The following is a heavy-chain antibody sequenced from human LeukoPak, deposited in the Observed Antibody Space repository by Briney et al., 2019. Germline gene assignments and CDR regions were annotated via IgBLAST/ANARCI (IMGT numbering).Heavy chain of an antibody. Sequence: SETLSLTCAVYGGSFSGYYWSWIRQPPGKGLEWIGEINHSGSTNYNPSLKSRVTISVDTSKNQFSLKLSSVTAADTAVYYCARGMSYYDSSGYYYIEYFQHWGQGTLVAVSS. CDR2: INHSGST. CDR3: ARGMSYYDSSGYYYIEYFQH. CDR1: GGSFSGYY. J-gene: IGHJ1*01. D-gene: IGHD3-22*01. V-gene: IGHV4-34*01.